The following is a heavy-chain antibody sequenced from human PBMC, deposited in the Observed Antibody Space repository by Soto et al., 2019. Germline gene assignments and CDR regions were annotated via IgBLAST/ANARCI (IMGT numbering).Heavy chain of an antibody. Sequence: SETLSLTCAVYGGSFSGYYWSWIRQPPGKGLEWIGEINHSGSTNYNPSLKSRVTISVDTSKNQFSLKLSSVTAADTAVYYCARGGKVSYGSGSYYNWFDPWGQGTLVTVSS. CDR1: GGSFSGYY. D-gene: IGHD3-10*01. CDR2: INHSGST. V-gene: IGHV4-34*01. J-gene: IGHJ5*02. CDR3: ARGGKVSYGSGSYYNWFDP.